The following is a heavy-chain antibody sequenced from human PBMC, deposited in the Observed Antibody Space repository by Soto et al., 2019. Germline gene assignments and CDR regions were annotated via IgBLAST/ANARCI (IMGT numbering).Heavy chain of an antibody. CDR3: AKLRYYDFWSGENWFDP. V-gene: IGHV3-23*01. D-gene: IGHD3-3*01. J-gene: IGHJ5*02. CDR2: ISGSGDRT. CDR1: GFTFGTFA. Sequence: GGFLRLSCAASGFTFGTFAMSWVRQAPGKGLEWVSFISGSGDRTSYADPVKGRFTISRDTSENMLYLQMNSLRLEDTAIYYCAKLRYYDFWSGENWFDPWGQGTLVTVSS.